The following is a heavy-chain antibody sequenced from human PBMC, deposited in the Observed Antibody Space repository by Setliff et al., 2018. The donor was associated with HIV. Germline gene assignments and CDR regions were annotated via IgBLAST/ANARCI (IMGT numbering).Heavy chain of an antibody. CDR1: GFTFSSYA. CDR3: VKARVDGDYYYYYYIDV. D-gene: IGHD4-17*01. CDR2: ISSNGGST. V-gene: IGHV3-64D*09. Sequence: TGGSLRLSCSASGFTFSSYAMHWVRQAPGKGLEYVSAISSNGGSTYYADSVKGRFTISRDNSKNTLYLQMSSLRAEDTAVYYCVKARVDGDYYYYYYIDVWGKGTTVTVS. J-gene: IGHJ6*03.